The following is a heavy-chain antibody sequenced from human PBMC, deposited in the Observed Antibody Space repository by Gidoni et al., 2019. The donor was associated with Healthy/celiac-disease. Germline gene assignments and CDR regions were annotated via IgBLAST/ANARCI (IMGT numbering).Heavy chain of an antibody. J-gene: IGHJ4*02. D-gene: IGHD1-26*01. Sequence: RIDPSDSYTNYSPSFQGHVTISADKSISTAYLQWSSLKASDTAMYYCAREYSGSPDYWGQGTLVTVSS. V-gene: IGHV5-10-1*01. CDR2: IDPSDSYT. CDR3: AREYSGSPDY.